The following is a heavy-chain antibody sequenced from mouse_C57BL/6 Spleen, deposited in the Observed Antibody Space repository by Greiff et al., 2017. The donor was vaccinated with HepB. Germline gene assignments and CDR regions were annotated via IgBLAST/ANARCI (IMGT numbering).Heavy chain of an antibody. CDR1: GFTFSSYG. J-gene: IGHJ4*01. D-gene: IGHD2-4*01. Sequence: EVKLVESGGDLVKPGGSLKLSCAASGFTFSSYGMSWVRQTPDKRLEWVATISSGGSYTYYPDSVKGRFTISRDNAKNTLYLQMSSLKSEDTAMYYCARHRGYDYDYYAMDYWGQGTSVTVSS. V-gene: IGHV5-6*01. CDR3: ARHRGYDYDYYAMDY. CDR2: ISSGGSYT.